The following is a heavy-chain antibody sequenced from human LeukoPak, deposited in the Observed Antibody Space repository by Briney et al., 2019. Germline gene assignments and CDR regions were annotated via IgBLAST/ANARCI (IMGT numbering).Heavy chain of an antibody. V-gene: IGHV3-53*01. D-gene: IGHD2-21*02. J-gene: IGHJ2*01. CDR1: GFTVSSNY. CDR3: AREVVTAGPTRWYFDL. CDR2: LYSGGST. Sequence: PGGSLRLSCAASGFTVSSNYMNWVRQAPGKGLEWVSVLYSGGSTYYADSVKGRFTISRDNSKNTLYLQMNSLRAEDTAVYYCAREVVTAGPTRWYFDLWGRGTLVTVSS.